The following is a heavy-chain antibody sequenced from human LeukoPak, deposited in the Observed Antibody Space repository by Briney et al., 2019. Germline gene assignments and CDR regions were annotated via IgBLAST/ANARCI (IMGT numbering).Heavy chain of an antibody. Sequence: GPLRLSCAASGFTFSSYAMSWVRQAPGKGLEWVSAISDNGGSTYYPDSVRGRFTISRDNSKNTLYLQMNSLRVEDTAVYYCAKGAYYDLWGQGTLVTVS. CDR3: AKGAYYDL. D-gene: IGHD3-22*01. V-gene: IGHV3-23*01. J-gene: IGHJ4*02. CDR2: ISDNGGST. CDR1: GFTFSSYA.